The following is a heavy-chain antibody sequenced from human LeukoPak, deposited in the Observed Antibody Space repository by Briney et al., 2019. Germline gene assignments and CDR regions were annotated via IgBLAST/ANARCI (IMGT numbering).Heavy chain of an antibody. CDR2: IYYSGST. CDR1: GGSISNSSYY. J-gene: IGHJ4*02. V-gene: IGHV4-39*01. Sequence: SETLSLTCSVSGGSISNSSYYWGWIRQPPEKGLEWIGTIYYSGSTYHNPSLKSRVIISVDTSKNQFSLKLSSVTAADTAVYYCARQRSKYYYENYWGQGTLVTVSS. CDR3: ARQRSKYYYENY. D-gene: IGHD3-22*01.